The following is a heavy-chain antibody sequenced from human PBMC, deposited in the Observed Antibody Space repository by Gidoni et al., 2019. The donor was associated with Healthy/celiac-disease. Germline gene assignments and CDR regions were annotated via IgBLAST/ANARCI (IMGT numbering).Heavy chain of an antibody. CDR1: GYSISSGYY. Sequence: QVQLQESGPGLVKPSETLSLTCAVSGYSISSGYYWGWIRQPPGKGLEWIGSIYHSGSTYYNPSLKSRVTISVDTSKNQFSLKLSSVTAADTAVYYCARSIAAAGLYYFDYWGQGTLVTVSS. CDR3: ARSIAAAGLYYFDY. CDR2: IYHSGST. D-gene: IGHD6-13*01. J-gene: IGHJ4*02. V-gene: IGHV4-38-2*01.